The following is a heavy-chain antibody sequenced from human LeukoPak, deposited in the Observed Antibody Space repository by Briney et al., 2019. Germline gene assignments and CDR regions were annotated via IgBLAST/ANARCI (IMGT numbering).Heavy chain of an antibody. CDR1: GFIISSFA. Sequence: GGSLRLSCATSGFIISSFAMHWVRQAPGKGLEWLALSTNDGTNTFYAESVKGRFIISRDNSQNTLYLQMDSLRPEDTAVYYCAKTGVVVVGAVHNYYYYMDVWGKGTTVTVSS. CDR2: STNDGTNT. J-gene: IGHJ6*03. D-gene: IGHD2-2*01. V-gene: IGHV3-30*02. CDR3: AKTGVVVVGAVHNYYYYMDV.